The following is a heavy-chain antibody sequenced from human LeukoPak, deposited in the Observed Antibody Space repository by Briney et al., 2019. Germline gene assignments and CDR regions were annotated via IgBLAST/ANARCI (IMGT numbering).Heavy chain of an antibody. Sequence: SETLSLTCTVSGGSISSSSYYWGWIRQPPGKGLEWIGSIYYSGSTYYNPSLKSRVTISVDTSKNQFSLKLSSVTAADTAVYYCARDPDYYDSSGYYYGNWFDPWGQGTLVTVSS. V-gene: IGHV4-39*07. J-gene: IGHJ5*02. CDR3: ARDPDYYDSSGYYYGNWFDP. CDR2: IYYSGST. CDR1: GGSISSSSYY. D-gene: IGHD3-22*01.